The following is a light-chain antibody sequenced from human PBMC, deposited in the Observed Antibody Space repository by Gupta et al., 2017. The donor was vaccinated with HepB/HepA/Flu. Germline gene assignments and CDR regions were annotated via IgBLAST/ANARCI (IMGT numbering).Light chain of an antibody. CDR1: QSISSY. CDR3: QQSYGTPPT. J-gene: IGKJ2*01. Sequence: QMTQCPSSLSASVGDRVTITCRASQSISSYLNWYQQKPGKAPKLLIYAASSLQSGVPSRFSGSGSGTDFTLTISSLQPEDFATDYCQQSYGTPPTFGQGTKLEIK. CDR2: AAS. V-gene: IGKV1-39*01.